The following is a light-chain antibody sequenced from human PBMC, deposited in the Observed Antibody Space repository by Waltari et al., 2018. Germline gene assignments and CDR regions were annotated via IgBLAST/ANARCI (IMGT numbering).Light chain of an antibody. V-gene: IGKV4-1*01. J-gene: IGKJ5*01. CDR2: WAA. Sequence: EIVMRQSPDSLAVSLGERATINCKSSQSILYNSKNKNYLAWYQQKRGQPPKLLIYWAATRESGVPDRFSGSGCGTDFTLTISSLQAEDVAVYYGQQYYSSDLITFGQGTRLEIK. CDR3: QQYYSSDLIT. CDR1: QSILYNSKNKNY.